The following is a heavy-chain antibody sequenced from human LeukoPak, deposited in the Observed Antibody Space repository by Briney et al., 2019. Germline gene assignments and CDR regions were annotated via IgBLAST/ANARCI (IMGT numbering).Heavy chain of an antibody. J-gene: IGHJ4*02. D-gene: IGHD6-19*01. V-gene: IGHV1-2*02. CDR2: INPNSGGT. CDR3: ASHGVAGDFDY. CDR1: GYIFTGYY. Sequence: ASVKVPCKASGYIFTGYYMHWVRQAPGQGLEWMGWINPNSGGTNSAQKFQGRVTMTRDTSISTAYMELSRLRSDDTAVYYCASHGVAGDFDYWGQGTLVTVSS.